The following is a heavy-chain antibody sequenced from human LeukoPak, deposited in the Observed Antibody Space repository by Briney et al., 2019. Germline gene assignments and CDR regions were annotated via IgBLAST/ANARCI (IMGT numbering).Heavy chain of an antibody. CDR1: GGSIISSDFH. Sequence: SETLSLTCTVSGGSIISSDFHWAWIRQPPGKGLECIGNIHWRGSTYYSPSLESRVTISVDTSKNQFSLELRSVTAADTAVYYCARHLPHSTGNKRGPDYRGQGTLVTVSS. J-gene: IGHJ4*02. V-gene: IGHV4-39*01. CDR3: ARHLPHSTGNKRGPDY. CDR2: IHWRGST. D-gene: IGHD2/OR15-2a*01.